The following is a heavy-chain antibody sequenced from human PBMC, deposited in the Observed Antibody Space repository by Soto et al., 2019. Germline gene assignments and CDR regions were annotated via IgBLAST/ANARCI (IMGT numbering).Heavy chain of an antibody. CDR2: ISYDGSNK. V-gene: IGHV3-30-3*01. J-gene: IGHJ3*02. Sequence: GGSLRLSCAASGFTFSSYAMHWVRQAPGKGLEWVAVISYDGSNKYYADSVKGRFTISRDNSKNTLYLQMNSLRAEDTAVYYCARDLKMAHEVAFDIWGQGTMVTVSS. CDR1: GFTFSSYA. CDR3: ARDLKMAHEVAFDI. D-gene: IGHD2-8*01.